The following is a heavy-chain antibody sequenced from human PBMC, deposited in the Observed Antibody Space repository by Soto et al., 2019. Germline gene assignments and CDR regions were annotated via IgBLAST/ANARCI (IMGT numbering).Heavy chain of an antibody. J-gene: IGHJ6*03. CDR3: ARRGATIELGGYYYYMDV. V-gene: IGHV4-31*03. CDR2: IYYSGST. D-gene: IGHD5-12*01. CDR1: GGSISSGGYY. Sequence: SETLSLTCTVSGGSISSGGYYWSWIRQHPGKGLEWIGYIYYSGSTYYNPSLKSRVTISVDTSKNQFSLKLSSVTAADTAVYYCARRGATIELGGYYYYMDVWGKGTTVTVSS.